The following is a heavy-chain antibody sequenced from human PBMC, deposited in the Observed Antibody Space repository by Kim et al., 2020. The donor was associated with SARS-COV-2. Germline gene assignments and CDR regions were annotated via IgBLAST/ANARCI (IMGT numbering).Heavy chain of an antibody. V-gene: IGHV3-43D*03. CDR2: ISWDGGST. CDR1: GFTFDDYA. J-gene: IGHJ4*02. Sequence: GGSLRLSCAASGFTFDDYAMHWVRQAPGKGLEWVSLISWDGGSTYYADSVKGRFTISRDNSKNSLYLQMNSLRAEDTALYYCAKDSVAGLSLTIDYWGQGTLVTVSS. D-gene: IGHD6-19*01. CDR3: AKDSVAGLSLTIDY.